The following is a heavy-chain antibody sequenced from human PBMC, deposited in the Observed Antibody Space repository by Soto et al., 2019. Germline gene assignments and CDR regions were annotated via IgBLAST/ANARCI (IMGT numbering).Heavy chain of an antibody. V-gene: IGHV3-23*01. J-gene: IGHJ4*02. CDR2: ISGNGGST. Sequence: PGGSLRLSCGASGFTFSVYAMTWVRQAPGKGLEWVSAISGNGGSTYYADSVKGRFTSSRDTSKSPLHLQMNSLRVEDTAVYYCAKDRTFGPPLVRFDSWGQGTLITVSS. D-gene: IGHD6-6*01. CDR3: AKDRTFGPPLVRFDS. CDR1: GFTFSVYA.